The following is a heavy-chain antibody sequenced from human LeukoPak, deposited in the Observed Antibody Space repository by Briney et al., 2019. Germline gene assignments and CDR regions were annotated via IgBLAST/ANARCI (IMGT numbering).Heavy chain of an antibody. V-gene: IGHV1-8*01. CDR3: AREGYCSGGSCYARGPDAFDI. J-gene: IGHJ3*02. Sequence: GASVKVSCKASGYTFTSYDINWVRQATGQGLEWMGWMNPNSGNTGYAQKFQGRVTMTRDTSISTAYMELSRLRSDDTAVYYCAREGYCSGGSCYARGPDAFDIWGQGTMVTVSS. CDR1: GYTFTSYD. CDR2: MNPNSGNT. D-gene: IGHD2-15*01.